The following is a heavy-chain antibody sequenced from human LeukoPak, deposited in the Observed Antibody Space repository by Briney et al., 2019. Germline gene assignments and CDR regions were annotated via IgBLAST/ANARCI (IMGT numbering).Heavy chain of an antibody. V-gene: IGHV3-30*04. D-gene: IGHD3-9*01. CDR2: ISYDGSNK. CDR1: GFTFSSYA. Sequence: GRSLRLSCAASGFTFSSYAMHWVRQAPGKGLEWVAVISYDGSNKYYADSVKGRFTISRDNSKNTLYLQMNSLRAEDTAVYYCAKGEGYFDWLPHSPFDYWGQGTLVTVSS. J-gene: IGHJ4*02. CDR3: AKGEGYFDWLPHSPFDY.